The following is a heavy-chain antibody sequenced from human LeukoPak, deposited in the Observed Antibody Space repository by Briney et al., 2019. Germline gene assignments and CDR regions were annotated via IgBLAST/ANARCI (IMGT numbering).Heavy chain of an antibody. V-gene: IGHV7-4-1*02. J-gene: IGHJ3*02. D-gene: IGHD1-26*01. Sequence: ASVKVSCKASGYTFTSYAMNWVRQAPGQGLEWMGWINTNTGNPTYAQGFTGRFVFSLDTSVSTAYLQISSLKAEDTAVYYCARVDELVGATISEPMPYHAFDIWGQGTMVTVSS. CDR2: INTNTGNP. CDR1: GYTFTSYA. CDR3: ARVDELVGATISEPMPYHAFDI.